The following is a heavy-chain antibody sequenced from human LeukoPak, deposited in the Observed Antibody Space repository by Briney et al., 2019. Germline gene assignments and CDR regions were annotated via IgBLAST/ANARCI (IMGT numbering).Heavy chain of an antibody. D-gene: IGHD3-10*01. V-gene: IGHV3-48*03. Sequence: GGSLRLSCAASGFTFSSYEMNWVRQAPGKGLEWVSYISSSGSTIYYADSVKGRFSVSRDVSNNTLYLQMSYLRAEDTAIYYCAKGVGVRGVIPQTLKYWGQGTLVIVSS. CDR1: GFTFSSYE. CDR2: ISSSGSTI. J-gene: IGHJ4*02. CDR3: AKGVGVRGVIPQTLKY.